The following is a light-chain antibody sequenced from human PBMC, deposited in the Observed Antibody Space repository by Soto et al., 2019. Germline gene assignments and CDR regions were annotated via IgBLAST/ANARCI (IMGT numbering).Light chain of an antibody. J-gene: IGKJ1*01. V-gene: IGKV1-39*01. CDR2: SAS. CDR1: QTISRY. CDR3: QQSYITPVT. Sequence: DIQMTQSPSYLSPSVGQRRTRTRRASQTISRYLNWYQQRPGKAPNLLIYSASSLQSGVPSRFSGSGSGTDFTLTISSLQPEDFATYYCQQSYITPVTFGQGTKVDIK.